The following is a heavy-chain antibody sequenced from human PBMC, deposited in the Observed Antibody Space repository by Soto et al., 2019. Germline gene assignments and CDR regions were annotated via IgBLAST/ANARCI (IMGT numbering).Heavy chain of an antibody. Sequence: PGGSLRLSCAASGFTVSSNYMSWVRQAPGKRLEWVSVIYSGGSTYYADSVKGRFTISRDNSKNTLYLQMNSLRAEDTAVYYCARASREKAAAGPIDYWGQGTLVTVSS. CDR1: GFTVSSNY. CDR2: IYSGGST. CDR3: ARASREKAAAGPIDY. J-gene: IGHJ4*02. D-gene: IGHD6-13*01. V-gene: IGHV3-66*01.